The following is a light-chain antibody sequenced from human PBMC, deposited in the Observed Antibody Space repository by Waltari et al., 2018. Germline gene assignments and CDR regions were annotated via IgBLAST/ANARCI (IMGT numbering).Light chain of an antibody. CDR3: QQSYITPPT. CDR2: VAS. J-gene: IGKJ1*01. V-gene: IGKV1-39*01. CDR1: HSIITS. Sequence: DIQMTQSPPSLSASVGDRVPVTCRASHSIITSLNWYQQKAGKAPNLLIYVASSLQSGVPSRFSGSGSWTDFTLTISSLQPDDFATYYCQQSYITPPTFGQGTKVEVK.